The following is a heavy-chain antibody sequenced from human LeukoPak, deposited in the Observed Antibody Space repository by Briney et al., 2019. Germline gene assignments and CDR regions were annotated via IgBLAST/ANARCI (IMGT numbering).Heavy chain of an antibody. V-gene: IGHV3-66*04. J-gene: IGHJ6*02. CDR2: AYSDGNA. D-gene: IGHD6-19*01. CDR1: GFTFSSYA. CDR3: ARLFGSGWPGYFYYAMDV. Sequence: GGSLRLSCAASGFTFSSYAMSWVRQAPGKGLEWVSVAYSDGNAYYAGSVKGRFTISRDNSKNTLFLQMNSLRAEDTAVYYCARLFGSGWPGYFYYAMDVWGQGTTVAVSS.